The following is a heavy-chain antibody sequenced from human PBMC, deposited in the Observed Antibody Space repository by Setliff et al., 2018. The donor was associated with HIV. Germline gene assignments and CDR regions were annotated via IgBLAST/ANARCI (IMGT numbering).Heavy chain of an antibody. D-gene: IGHD4-17*01. CDR2: IKTKPNDYAT. Sequence: PGGSLRLSCTASGFIFSSYWMSWVRQASGKGLEWVGRIKTKPNDYATAHAASVKGRFTISRDDSQNTAYLQMNSLRTEDTAVYFCAVSPDGDCATTKCANWFDPWGQGTQVTVSS. CDR1: GFIFSSYW. CDR3: AVSPDGDCATTKCANWFDP. J-gene: IGHJ5*02. V-gene: IGHV3-73*01.